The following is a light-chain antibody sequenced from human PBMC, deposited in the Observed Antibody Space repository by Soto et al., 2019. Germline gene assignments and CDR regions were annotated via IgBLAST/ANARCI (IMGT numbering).Light chain of an antibody. Sequence: IGLTQSPATLSLSPGERTTLSCRASQTVSRYLAWYQQKPGQAPRLLIYDASKRATGIPARFSGSGFGTDFTLTISSLEPEDFAVYYCQQRTIGLTFGGGTKVEIK. J-gene: IGKJ4*01. V-gene: IGKV3-11*01. CDR1: QTVSRY. CDR3: QQRTIGLT. CDR2: DAS.